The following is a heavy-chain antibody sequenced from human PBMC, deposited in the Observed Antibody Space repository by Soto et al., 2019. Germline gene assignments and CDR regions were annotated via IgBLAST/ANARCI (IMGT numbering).Heavy chain of an antibody. CDR1: GCTFSSYT. CDR3: ARDSYSSGWYGGDAASVAFDI. CDR2: IIPNNGNT. J-gene: IGHJ3*02. D-gene: IGHD6-19*01. Sequence: GASVKVSCKASGCTFSSYTISWVRQAPGQGLAWMGRIIPNNGNTNYAQKLQGRVTMTTDTSTSTAYMELRSLRSDDTAVYYCARDSYSSGWYGGDAASVAFDIWGQGTMVTVSS. V-gene: IGHV1-18*01.